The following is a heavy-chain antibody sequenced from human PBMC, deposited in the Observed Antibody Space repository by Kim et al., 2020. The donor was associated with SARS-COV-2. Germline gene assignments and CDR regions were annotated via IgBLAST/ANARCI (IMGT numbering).Heavy chain of an antibody. J-gene: IGHJ4*02. CDR3: ARSIVGPSTDY. D-gene: IGHD1-26*01. V-gene: IGHV3-74*01. Sequence: YADAVEGRFTISRDNAKNTLYLQMNSLRVEDTAVYYCARSIVGPSTDYWGKGTLVTVSS.